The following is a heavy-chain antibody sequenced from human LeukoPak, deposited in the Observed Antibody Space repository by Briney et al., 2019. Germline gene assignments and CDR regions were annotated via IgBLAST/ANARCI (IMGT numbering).Heavy chain of an antibody. CDR2: INPNSGAT. V-gene: IGHV1-2*02. J-gene: IGHJ3*02. Sequence: ASVKVSCKASGYIFTRQFMHWVRQAPGQGLEWMGWINPNSGATDYAQNLQGRVTMTRDTSMRTVYMELSRLRSGDTAVYYCAKGTSGWYEDAFDMWGQGTMVTVSS. D-gene: IGHD6-19*01. CDR1: GYIFTRQF. CDR3: AKGTSGWYEDAFDM.